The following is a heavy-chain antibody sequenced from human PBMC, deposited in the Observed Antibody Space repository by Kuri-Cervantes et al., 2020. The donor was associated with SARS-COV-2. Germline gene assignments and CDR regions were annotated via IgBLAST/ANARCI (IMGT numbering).Heavy chain of an antibody. CDR3: AKSLDIVVVPAATDY. V-gene: IGHV3-23*01. CDR1: GFTFRRLW. J-gene: IGHJ4*02. Sequence: GESLKISCAAPGFTFRRLWISWVRQAPGKGLEWVSAISGSGGSTYYADSVKGRFTISRDNSKNTLYLQMNSLRAEDTAVYYCAKSLDIVVVPAATDYWGQGTLVTVSS. CDR2: ISGSGGST. D-gene: IGHD2-2*01.